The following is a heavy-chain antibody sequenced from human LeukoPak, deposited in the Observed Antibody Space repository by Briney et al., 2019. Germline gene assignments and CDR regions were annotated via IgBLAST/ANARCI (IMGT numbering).Heavy chain of an antibody. V-gene: IGHV3-30-3*01. CDR3: ARRTGPDY. CDR1: GFTFSSYA. Sequence: PGGSLRLSCAASGFTFSSYAMHWVRQAPGKGLEWVAVISYDGSNKYYADSVKGRFTISRDNSKNTLYLQMNSLRAEDTAVYYCARRTGPDYWGQGTLVTVFS. J-gene: IGHJ4*02. CDR2: ISYDGSNK. D-gene: IGHD3/OR15-3a*01.